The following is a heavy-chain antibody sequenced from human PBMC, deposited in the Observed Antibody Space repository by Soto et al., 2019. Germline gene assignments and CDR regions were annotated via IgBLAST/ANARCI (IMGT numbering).Heavy chain of an antibody. D-gene: IGHD6-6*01. J-gene: IGHJ6*02. CDR2: INPNSGGT. V-gene: IGHV1-2*02. CDR3: ARRQLVHYYYYGMDV. CDR1: GYTFTGYY. Sequence: WASVKVSCKASGYTFTGYYMHWVRQAPGQGLEWMGWINPNSGGTNYAQKFQGRVTMTRDTSISTAYMELSRLRSDDTAVYYCARRQLVHYYYYGMDVWGQGTTVTVSS.